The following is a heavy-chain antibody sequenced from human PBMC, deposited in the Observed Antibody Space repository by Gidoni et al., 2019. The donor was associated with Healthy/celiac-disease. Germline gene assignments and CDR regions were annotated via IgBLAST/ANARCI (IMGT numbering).Heavy chain of an antibody. V-gene: IGHV1-24*01. CDR3: ATVEKRFLEWFRYRGAFDI. Sequence: QVQLVQSGAEVKKPGASVKVSCKVSGYTLTELSMHWVRQAPGKGLEWMGGFDPEDGETIYAQKFQGRVTMTEDTSTDTAYMELSSLRSEDTAVYYCATVEKRFLEWFRYRGAFDIWGQGTMVTVSS. CDR1: GYTLTELS. J-gene: IGHJ3*02. D-gene: IGHD3-3*01. CDR2: FDPEDGET.